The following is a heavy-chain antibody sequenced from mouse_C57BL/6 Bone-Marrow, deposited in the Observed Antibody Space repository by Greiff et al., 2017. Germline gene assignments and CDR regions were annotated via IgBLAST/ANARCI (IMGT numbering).Heavy chain of an antibody. CDR2: ISDGGSYT. D-gene: IGHD4-1*01. Sequence: EVKLVESGGGLVKPGGSLKLSCAASGFTFSSYAMSWVRQTPEKRLEWVATISDGGSYTYYPDNVKGRFTISRDNAKNNLYLQMSHLKSEDTAMYYCARASLTGNYFDYWGQGTTLTVSS. J-gene: IGHJ2*01. CDR3: ARASLTGNYFDY. CDR1: GFTFSSYA. V-gene: IGHV5-4*03.